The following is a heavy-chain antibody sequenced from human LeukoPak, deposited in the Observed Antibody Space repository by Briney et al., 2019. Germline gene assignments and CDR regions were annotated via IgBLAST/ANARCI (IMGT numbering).Heavy chain of an antibody. Sequence: GGSLRLSCAASGFTFSSYWMSWVRQAPGKGLEWVANIKQDGSEKYYVDSVKGRFTISRDNAENSLYLQMTSLRAEDTAVYYCARAGLLWFGESYFDYWGQGTLVTVSS. J-gene: IGHJ4*02. CDR3: ARAGLLWFGESYFDY. CDR2: IKQDGSEK. CDR1: GFTFSSYW. V-gene: IGHV3-7*01. D-gene: IGHD3-10*01.